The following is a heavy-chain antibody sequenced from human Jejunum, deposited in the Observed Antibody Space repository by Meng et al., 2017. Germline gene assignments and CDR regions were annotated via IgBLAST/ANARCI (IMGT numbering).Heavy chain of an antibody. J-gene: IGHJ4*02. CDR2: INTNTGGT. CDR1: GYTLNGFY. D-gene: IGHD5-24*01. CDR3: AGRSYNYDDYFDF. Sequence: QEQSEQSGAAVRKPGASMKISCRASGYTLNGFYMHWVRQAPGQGLEWMGRINTNTGGTNYAQNFKGSITLTRDTSTVYMEVNRLRSDDTAMYYCAGRSYNYDDYFDFWGRGTLVTVSS. V-gene: IGHV1-2*06.